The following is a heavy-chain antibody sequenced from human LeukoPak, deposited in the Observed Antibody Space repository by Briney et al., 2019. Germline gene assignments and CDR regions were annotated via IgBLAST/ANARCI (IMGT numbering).Heavy chain of an antibody. D-gene: IGHD3-10*01. J-gene: IGHJ4*02. V-gene: IGHV3-48*01. CDR2: ISSSSSTI. CDR3: ARDIPFRGLPSKEKDY. CDR1: GFTFSSYS. Sequence: PGGSLRLSCAASGFTFSSYSMNWVRQAPGKRLEWVSYISSSSSTIYYADSVKGRFTISRDNTKNSLYLQMNSLRAEDTAVYYCARDIPFRGLPSKEKDYWGQGTLVTVSS.